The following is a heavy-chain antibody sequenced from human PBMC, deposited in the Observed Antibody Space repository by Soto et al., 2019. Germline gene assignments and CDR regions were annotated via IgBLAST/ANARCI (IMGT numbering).Heavy chain of an antibody. Sequence: SETLSLTCPVSGFSISSYYWSWIRQPPGKGLEWIGYIYYSGSTNYNPSLKSRVTISVDTSKNQFSLKLSSVTAADTAVYYCARHVSGIAADPRESERTAGWPKGGVSHYYYYMDVWGKGTTVTVSS. D-gene: IGHD6-13*01. CDR2: IYYSGST. J-gene: IGHJ6*03. CDR3: ARHVSGIAADPRESERTAGWPKGGVSHYYYYMDV. V-gene: IGHV4-59*08. CDR1: GFSISSYY.